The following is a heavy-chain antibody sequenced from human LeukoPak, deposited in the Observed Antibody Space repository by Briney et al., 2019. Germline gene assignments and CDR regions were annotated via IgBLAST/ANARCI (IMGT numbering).Heavy chain of an antibody. CDR1: GDSISTYY. CDR3: ARHRESSGYSPFDY. Sequence: SETLSLTCTVSGDSISTYYWSWIRQPPGKGLEWIGYMYYSGSTNYNPSLKSRVTISLDTPKNQFSLKLSSVTAADTAVYYCARHRESSGYSPFDYWGQGTLVTVSS. CDR2: MYYSGST. J-gene: IGHJ4*02. D-gene: IGHD3-22*01. V-gene: IGHV4-59*08.